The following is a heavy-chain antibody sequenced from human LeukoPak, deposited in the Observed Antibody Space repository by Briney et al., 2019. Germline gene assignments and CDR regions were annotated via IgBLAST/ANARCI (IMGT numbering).Heavy chain of an antibody. D-gene: IGHD3-3*01. J-gene: IGHJ4*02. Sequence: TGGSLRLSCAASGFTFSSYAMSWVRQAPGKGLEWVSVISGSGGTTFYTDSVKGRFTISRDNSKNTLYLQMNSLRAEDTAIYYCARDERLLSFLKWGQGTLVTVSS. CDR2: ISGSGGTT. CDR3: ARDERLLSFLK. CDR1: GFTFSSYA. V-gene: IGHV3-23*01.